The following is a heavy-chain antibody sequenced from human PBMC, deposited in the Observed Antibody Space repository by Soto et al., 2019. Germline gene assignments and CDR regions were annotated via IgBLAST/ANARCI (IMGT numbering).Heavy chain of an antibody. Sequence: SVKVSCKASGGNFCSYAIRWVPHPPGQGLEWLEGIMPIFGRANYAQKFQGRVTITADESTSTAYMELSSLRSEDTAVYYCARWGGGYSNWGTYYYYGMDVWGQ. CDR1: GGNFCSYA. CDR3: ARWGGGYSNWGTYYYYGMDV. CDR2: IMPIFGRA. D-gene: IGHD4-4*01. V-gene: IGHV1-69*13. J-gene: IGHJ6*02.